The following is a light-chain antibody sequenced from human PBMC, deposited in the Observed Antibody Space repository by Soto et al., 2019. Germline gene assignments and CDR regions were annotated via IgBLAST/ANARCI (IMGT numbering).Light chain of an antibody. J-gene: IGKJ4*01. V-gene: IGKV1-27*01. CDR3: QKYNSAPLT. CDR2: AAS. CDR1: QGIGIY. Sequence: DIQMTQSPSSLSASFGDRVTMTCRASQGIGIYLAWFQQRPGNTPKLLSYAASTFQSGVPSRFSGSGSGTDFTLTISSLQPEDGATYYCQKYNSAPLTFGGGNSVEIK.